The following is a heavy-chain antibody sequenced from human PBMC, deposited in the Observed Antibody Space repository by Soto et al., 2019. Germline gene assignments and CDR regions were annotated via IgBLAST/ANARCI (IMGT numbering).Heavy chain of an antibody. CDR2: IVPILGTV. CDR3: ARSHDIVVVPAAIYDYYYGMDV. CDR1: GGTFSSYA. Sequence: QVQLVQSGAEVKKPGSSVKVSCKASGGTFSSYAISWVRQAPGQGLEWVGGIVPILGTVNYAQKFQGRGTITADESTSTAYMELSSLRSEDTAVYYCARSHDIVVVPAAIYDYYYGMDVWGQGTTVTVSS. D-gene: IGHD2-2*01. V-gene: IGHV1-69*01. J-gene: IGHJ6*02.